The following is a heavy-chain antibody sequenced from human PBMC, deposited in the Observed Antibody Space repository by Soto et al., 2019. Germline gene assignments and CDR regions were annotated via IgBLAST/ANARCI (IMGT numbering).Heavy chain of an antibody. CDR3: ARDPYSSSSLHYYYYGMDF. V-gene: IGHV1-69*13. Sequence: SVKVSCKASGGTFSSYAISRVRQAPGQGLEWMGGIIPIFGTANYAQKFQGRVTITADESTSTAYMELSSLRSEDTAVYYCARDPYSSSSLHYYYYGMDFWGQGTTVTV. CDR2: IIPIFGTA. D-gene: IGHD6-6*01. CDR1: GGTFSSYA. J-gene: IGHJ6*02.